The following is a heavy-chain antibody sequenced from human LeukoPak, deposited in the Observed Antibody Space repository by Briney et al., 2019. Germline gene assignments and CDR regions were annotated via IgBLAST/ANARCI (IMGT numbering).Heavy chain of an antibody. V-gene: IGHV3-30*18. CDR2: ISYDGSNK. D-gene: IGHD1-7*01. CDR3: AKDGGNYDGDH. CDR1: RFTLSVDV. J-gene: IGHJ4*02. Sequence: GGSLRLSCAASRFTLSVDVMQWVRQAPGKGLEWVAVISYDGSNKYYADSVKGRFTISRDNSKNTVYLQMNSLRAEDTAVYYCAKDGGNYDGDHWGQGTLVTVSS.